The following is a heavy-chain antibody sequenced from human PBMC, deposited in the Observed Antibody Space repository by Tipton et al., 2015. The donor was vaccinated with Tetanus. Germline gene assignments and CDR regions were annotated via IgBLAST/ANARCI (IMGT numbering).Heavy chain of an antibody. V-gene: IGHV3-74*01. Sequence: SLRLSCAASGFTFSSYWMYWVRQAPGKGLVWVSRINSDGSSTSYADSVKGRFAISRDNAKNTVHLQMNSLRAEDTAVHYCATSGGAGYWGQGTLVTVSS. J-gene: IGHJ4*02. D-gene: IGHD3-16*01. CDR3: ATSGGAGY. CDR2: INSDGSST. CDR1: GFTFSSYW.